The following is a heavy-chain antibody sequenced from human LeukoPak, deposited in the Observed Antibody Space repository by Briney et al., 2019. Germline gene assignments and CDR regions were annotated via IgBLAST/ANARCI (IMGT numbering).Heavy chain of an antibody. CDR2: ISGSGGST. CDR3: AKGPASGSYYYFDY. D-gene: IGHD3-22*01. Sequence: PGGSLRLSCAASGFTFSSYVMSWGRQAPGKGLEWVSIISGSGGSTYYEDSVKGLFTISRDNSKNTVYLQMNSLRSEDTAVYYCAKGPASGSYYYFDYWGQGTLVTVSS. V-gene: IGHV3-23*01. J-gene: IGHJ4*02. CDR1: GFTFSSYV.